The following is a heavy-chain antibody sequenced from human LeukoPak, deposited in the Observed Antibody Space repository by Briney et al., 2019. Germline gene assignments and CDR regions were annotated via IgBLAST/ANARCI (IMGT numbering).Heavy chain of an antibody. D-gene: IGHD3-22*01. CDR2: ISSSSSYI. CDR1: GFTFSSYS. V-gene: IGHV3-21*01. Sequence: GGSLRLSCAASGFTFSSYSMNWVRQAPGKGLEWVSSISSSSSYIYYADSVKGRFTTSRDNAKNSLYLQMNSLRAEDTAVYYCARGRDAAKYYYDSSGYYPDYWGQGALVTVSS. J-gene: IGHJ4*02. CDR3: ARGRDAAKYYYDSSGYYPDY.